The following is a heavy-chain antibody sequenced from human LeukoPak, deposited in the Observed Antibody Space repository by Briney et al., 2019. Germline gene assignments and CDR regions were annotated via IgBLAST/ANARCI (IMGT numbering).Heavy chain of an antibody. J-gene: IGHJ4*02. Sequence: GGSLRLSCAASVFTLRDYYMSSSRQAAGQGLEWVSYSSRSSSYTNYADSVKGRFTISRDNAKNSLYLQMNSLRVEDTVVYFCVRHTDISGSYHFDYWGQGTLVTVSS. D-gene: IGHD3-22*01. CDR3: VRHTDISGSYHFDY. CDR2: SSRSSSYT. CDR1: VFTLRDYY. V-gene: IGHV3-11*03.